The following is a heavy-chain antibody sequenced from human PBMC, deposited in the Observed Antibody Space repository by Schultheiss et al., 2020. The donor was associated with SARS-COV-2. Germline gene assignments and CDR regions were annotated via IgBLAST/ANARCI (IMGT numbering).Heavy chain of an antibody. D-gene: IGHD5-18*01. V-gene: IGHV4-34*01. CDR3: ARVGARLGIQLWSTNRPYYWYFDL. CDR2: INHSGST. CDR1: GGSFSGYY. Sequence: SETLSLTCAVHGGSFSGYYWSWIRQPPGKGLEWIGEINHSGSTNYNPSLKSRVTISVDTSKNQFSLKLSSVTAADTAVYYCARVGARLGIQLWSTNRPYYWYFDLWGRGTLVTVSS. J-gene: IGHJ2*01.